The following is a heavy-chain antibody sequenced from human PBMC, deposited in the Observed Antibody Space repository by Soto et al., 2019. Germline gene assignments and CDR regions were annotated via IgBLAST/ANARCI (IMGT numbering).Heavy chain of an antibody. Sequence: SQTLSLTCAISGDSVSSNSAAWNWIRQSPSGGLEWLGRTYYRSRWYNDYAVSVKSRITVNPDTSKNQFSLHLNSVTPEDTAVDYCAGTTSLQWYYMDVWDKGTTVTVSS. CDR3: AGTTSLQWYYMDV. D-gene: IGHD1-7*01. V-gene: IGHV6-1*01. J-gene: IGHJ6*03. CDR2: TYYRSRWYN. CDR1: GDSVSSNSAA.